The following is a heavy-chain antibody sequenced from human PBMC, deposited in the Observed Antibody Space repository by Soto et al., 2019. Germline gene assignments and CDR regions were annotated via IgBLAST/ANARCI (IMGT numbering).Heavy chain of an antibody. J-gene: IGHJ4*02. D-gene: IGHD6-13*01. V-gene: IGHV1-3*04. Sequence: QVQLVQSGAEVKKPGASVKVSCKASGYTFTSYAIHCVRQAPGQRLEWMGWINTAKDNTKYSQKFQGRVTITRDTSASIVYMELSSLRSEDTAVYYCARGSIWSYFDYWGPGTLVTVSS. CDR2: INTAKDNT. CDR3: ARGSIWSYFDY. CDR1: GYTFTSYA.